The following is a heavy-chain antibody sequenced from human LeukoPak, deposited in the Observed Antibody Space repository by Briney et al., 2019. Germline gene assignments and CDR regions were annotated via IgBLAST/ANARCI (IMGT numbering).Heavy chain of an antibody. CDR2: INSDGSST. Sequence: GGSLRLSCAASGFTFSSYWMHWVRQAPGKGLVWVSRINSDGSSTSYADSVKGRFTISRDNAKNTLYLQMKSLRAEDTAVYCCARPAEYCSSTSCYSGDFDYWGQGALVTVSS. J-gene: IGHJ4*02. V-gene: IGHV3-74*01. CDR1: GFTFSSYW. D-gene: IGHD2-2*01. CDR3: ARPAEYCSSTSCYSGDFDY.